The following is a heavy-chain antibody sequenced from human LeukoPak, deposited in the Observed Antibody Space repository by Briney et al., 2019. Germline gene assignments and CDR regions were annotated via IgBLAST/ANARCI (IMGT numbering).Heavy chain of an antibody. Sequence: SETLSLTCTVSGGSISSGDYYWSWIRQPPGKGLEWIGYIYYSGSTYYNPSLKSRVTISVDTSKNQFSLKLSSVTAADTAVYYCARGQVGRLDDYFDYWGQGTLVTVSS. D-gene: IGHD1-26*01. J-gene: IGHJ4*02. CDR2: IYYSGST. CDR1: GGSISSGDYY. V-gene: IGHV4-30-4*01. CDR3: ARGQVGRLDDYFDY.